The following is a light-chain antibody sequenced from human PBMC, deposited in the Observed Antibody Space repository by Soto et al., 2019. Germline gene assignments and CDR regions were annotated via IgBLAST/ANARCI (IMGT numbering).Light chain of an antibody. CDR2: GAS. Sequence: EIVLTQSPGTLSLSPGERATLSCRASQSVSSSYLAWYQQKPGQAPRLLIYGASSRATGIPDRFSGSGSVTDFTLTISRLEPEDFAVYYCQQYVSSPVAFGPGTKVDIK. J-gene: IGKJ3*01. CDR3: QQYVSSPVA. V-gene: IGKV3-20*01. CDR1: QSVSSSY.